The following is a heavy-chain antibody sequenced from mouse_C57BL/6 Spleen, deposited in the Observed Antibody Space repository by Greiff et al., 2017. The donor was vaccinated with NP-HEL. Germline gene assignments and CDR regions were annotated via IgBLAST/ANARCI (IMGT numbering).Heavy chain of an antibody. V-gene: IGHV1-22*01. J-gene: IGHJ3*01. Sequence: VQLKQSGPELVKPGASVKMSCKASGYTFTDYNMHWVKQSHGKSLEWIGYINPNNGGTSYNQKFKGKATLTVNKSSSTAYMELRSLTSEDSAVYYCARENYGSRGFAYWGQGTLVTVSA. CDR1: GYTFTDYN. CDR2: INPNNGGT. D-gene: IGHD1-1*01. CDR3: ARENYGSRGFAY.